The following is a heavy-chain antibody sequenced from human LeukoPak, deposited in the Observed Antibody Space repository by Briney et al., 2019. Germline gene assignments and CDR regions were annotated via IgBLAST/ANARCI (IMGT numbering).Heavy chain of an antibody. V-gene: IGHV4-34*01. J-gene: IGHJ5*02. D-gene: IGHD3-10*01. CDR3: ASRGRVRGGHRHNWFDP. Sequence: SETLSLTCAVYGGSFSGYYWSWIRQPPGKGLEWIGEINHSGSTNYNPSLKSRVTISVDTSKNQYSLKLSSVTAADTAVYYCASRGRVRGGHRHNWFDPWGQGTLVTVSS. CDR1: GGSFSGYY. CDR2: INHSGST.